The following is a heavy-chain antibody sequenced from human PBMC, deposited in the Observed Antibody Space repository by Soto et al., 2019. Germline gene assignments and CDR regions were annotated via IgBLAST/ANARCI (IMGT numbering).Heavy chain of an antibody. J-gene: IGHJ3*02. D-gene: IGHD4-17*01. Sequence: EVQLLESGGGLVQPGGSLRLSCAASGFTFSSYAMSWVRQARGKGLEWVSAISGSGGSTYYADSVKGRFTISRDNSKNTLHLQMNSLRADDTAVYYCAKDNQNGGYPPSSFDIWGQGTTVTVSS. CDR1: GFTFSSYA. CDR3: AKDNQNGGYPPSSFDI. CDR2: ISGSGGST. V-gene: IGHV3-23*01.